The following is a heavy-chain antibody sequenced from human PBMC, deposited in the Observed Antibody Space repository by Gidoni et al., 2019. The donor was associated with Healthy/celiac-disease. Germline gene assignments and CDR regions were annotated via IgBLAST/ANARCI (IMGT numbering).Heavy chain of an antibody. CDR3: ATDPTGY. Sequence: EVQRVESGGGLVQPGGALRSSWAGSGFTFSSDRLNWVRQAPGKGLEWVSSISSSSSTIYYADSVKGRFTISRDNAKNSLYLQRNSLRADYTAVYYCATDPTGYWGQGTLVTVSS. CDR1: GFTFSSDR. V-gene: IGHV3-48*01. CDR2: ISSSSSTI. J-gene: IGHJ4*02.